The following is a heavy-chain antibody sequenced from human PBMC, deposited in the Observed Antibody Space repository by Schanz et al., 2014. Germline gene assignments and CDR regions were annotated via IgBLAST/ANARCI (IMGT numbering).Heavy chain of an antibody. CDR3: ARIGGSVFDY. CDR2: ISGSGAST. V-gene: IGHV3-23*01. Sequence: EVQLLESGGGLVQPGGSLRLSCATSGFSFSSYAINWVRQAPGKGLEWVSGISGSGASTYYADSVKGRFTISSDNSKNSLYLQMNSLRAEDTAVYYCARIGGSVFDYWAQGTLVTVSS. D-gene: IGHD3-10*01. J-gene: IGHJ4*02. CDR1: GFSFSSYA.